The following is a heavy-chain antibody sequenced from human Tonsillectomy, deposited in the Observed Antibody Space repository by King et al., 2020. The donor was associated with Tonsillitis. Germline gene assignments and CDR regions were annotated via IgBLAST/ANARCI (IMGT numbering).Heavy chain of an antibody. CDR2: MYYSGSI. CDR1: GGSISSSDHY. V-gene: IGHV4-39*01. CDR3: ARYVSGSFDY. Sequence: QLQESGPGVVKPSETLSLTCTVSGGSISSSDHYWAWIRQPPGKGLEWIGYMYYSGSIFDNPSLKSRITISGGTSENRFSLKLSSVTAADTAVYFCARYVSGSFDYWGQGALVTVSS. D-gene: IGHD1-26*01. J-gene: IGHJ4*02.